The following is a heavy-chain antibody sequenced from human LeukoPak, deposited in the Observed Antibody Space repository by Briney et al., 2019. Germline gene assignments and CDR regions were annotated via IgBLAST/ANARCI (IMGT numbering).Heavy chain of an antibody. D-gene: IGHD3-9*01. J-gene: IGHJ5*02. CDR1: GYSISSGYY. CDR2: IYHSGST. Sequence: PSETLSLTCTVSGYSISSGYYWGWIRQPPGKGLEWIGSIYHSGSTYYNPSLKSRVTISVDTSKNQFSLKLSSVTAADTAVYYCARDVGNFDWLRYNWFDPWGQGTLVTVSS. CDR3: ARDVGNFDWLRYNWFDP. V-gene: IGHV4-38-2*02.